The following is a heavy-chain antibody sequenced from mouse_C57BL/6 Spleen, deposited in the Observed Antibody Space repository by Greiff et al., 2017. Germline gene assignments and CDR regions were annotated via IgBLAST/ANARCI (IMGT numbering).Heavy chain of an antibody. CDR3: ARMVTTEGAWFAY. V-gene: IGHV1-9*01. D-gene: IGHD2-10*02. Sequence: QVQLKQSGAELMKPGASVKLSCKATGYTFTGYWIEWVKQRPGHGLEWIGEILPGSGSTNYNEKFQGKATFTADTSSNTAYMQLSSLTTEDSAIYDCARMVTTEGAWFAYWGQGTLVTVSA. J-gene: IGHJ3*01. CDR1: GYTFTGYW. CDR2: ILPGSGST.